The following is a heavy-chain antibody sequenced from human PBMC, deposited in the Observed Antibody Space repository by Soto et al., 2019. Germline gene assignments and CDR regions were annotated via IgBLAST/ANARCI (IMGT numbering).Heavy chain of an antibody. CDR2: INPSGGST. J-gene: IGHJ6*02. Sequence: GASVKVSCKASGYTFTSYYMHWVRQAPGQGHEWMGIINPSGGSTSYAQMFQGRVTMTRDTSTSTVYMELSSLRSEDTAVYYCARDLNSNYDPYYYGMDVWGQGTTVTVSS. CDR1: GYTFTSYY. V-gene: IGHV1-46*01. D-gene: IGHD4-4*01. CDR3: ARDLNSNYDPYYYGMDV.